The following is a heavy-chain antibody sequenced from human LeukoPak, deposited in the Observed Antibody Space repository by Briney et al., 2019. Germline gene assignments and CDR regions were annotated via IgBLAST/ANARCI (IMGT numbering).Heavy chain of an antibody. Sequence: GGSLRLSCAASGFTFSSYGMHWVRQAPGKGLEWVAVIWYDGSNKYYADSVKSRFTISRYNSKITLYLQMNSLRAEDTAVYYCAKDRLRYCSGGSCYYMDVWARGPRSPSP. J-gene: IGHJ6*03. CDR3: AKDRLRYCSGGSCYYMDV. CDR2: IWYDGSNK. D-gene: IGHD2-15*01. V-gene: IGHV3-33*06. CDR1: GFTFSSYG.